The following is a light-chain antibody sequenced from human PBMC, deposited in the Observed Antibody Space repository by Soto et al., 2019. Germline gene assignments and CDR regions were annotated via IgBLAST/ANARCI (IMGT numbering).Light chain of an antibody. CDR1: QSVSGY. J-gene: IGKJ1*01. CDR3: QQYNSYSRT. Sequence: EIVFTQSPATLSLSPGERATLSCSASQSVSGYLAWYQQKPGQAPRLLIYDVSNRATGIPARFSGSGSGTDFTLTISSLQPDDFATYYCQQYNSYSRTFGQGTKVDIK. CDR2: DVS. V-gene: IGKV3-11*01.